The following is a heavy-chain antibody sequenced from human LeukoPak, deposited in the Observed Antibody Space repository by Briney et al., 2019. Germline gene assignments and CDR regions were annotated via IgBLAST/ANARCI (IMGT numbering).Heavy chain of an antibody. CDR1: GFTFSSYG. CDR2: ISYDGSSK. Sequence: GGSLRLSCAASGFTFSSYGMHWVRQAPGKGLEWVAFISYDGSSKYYADSVKGRFTISRDNSKNTLYLQMNSLRAEDTAVYYCARGLRRDAFDIWGQGTMVTVSS. D-gene: IGHD3-10*01. CDR3: ARGLRRDAFDI. J-gene: IGHJ3*02. V-gene: IGHV3-30*02.